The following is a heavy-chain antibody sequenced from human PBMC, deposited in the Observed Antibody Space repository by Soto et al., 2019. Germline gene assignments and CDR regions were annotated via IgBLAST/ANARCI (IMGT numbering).Heavy chain of an antibody. Sequence: QITLQESGPAVVRPTETLMLTCTLSGFSRSTSGVGVGWVSQSPGKALQLLAVIYWDDDKRYMPSLQNRLTITKDTSNNPVVITMTHMLPMDTGSNYCERRLRQSGNSWESGAFAIWGHGTVVAVS. J-gene: IGHJ3*02. D-gene: IGHD1-26*01. CDR2: IYWDDDK. CDR1: GFSRSTSGVG. CDR3: ERRLRQSGNSWESGAFAI. V-gene: IGHV2-5*02.